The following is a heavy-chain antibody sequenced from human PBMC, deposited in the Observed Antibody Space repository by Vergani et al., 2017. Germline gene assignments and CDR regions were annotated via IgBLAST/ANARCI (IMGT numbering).Heavy chain of an antibody. J-gene: IGHJ4*02. CDR3: ARSRPYCTSGSCPAI. Sequence: QVKLQESGPGLLKPSQTLCLTCTVSGESIRSGSHYWSWIRQPAGKGPEWIGHIHTGGSTDLNPSFKSRVSISVDTSKSQFSLKLNSVTVADTAVYYCARSRPYCTSGSCPAIWGQGTLVTVSS. CDR1: GESIRSGSHY. V-gene: IGHV4-61*02. CDR2: IHTGGST. D-gene: IGHD2-15*01.